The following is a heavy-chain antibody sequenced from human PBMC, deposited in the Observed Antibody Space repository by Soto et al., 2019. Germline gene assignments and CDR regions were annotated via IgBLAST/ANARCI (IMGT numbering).Heavy chain of an antibody. D-gene: IGHD2-15*01. CDR3: AREGGYCSGGSCYSGYYYYYMDV. J-gene: IGHJ6*03. CDR1: GFTFSSYW. Sequence: EGQLVESGGGLVQPGGSLRLSCAASGFTFSSYWMSWVRQAPGKGLEWVANIKQDGSEKYYVDSVKGRFTISRDNAKNSLYLQMNSLRAEDTAVYYCAREGGYCSGGSCYSGYYYYYMDVWGKGTTVTVSS. V-gene: IGHV3-7*01. CDR2: IKQDGSEK.